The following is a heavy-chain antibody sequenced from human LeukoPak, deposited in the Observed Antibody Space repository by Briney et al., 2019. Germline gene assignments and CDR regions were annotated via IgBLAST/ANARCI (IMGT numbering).Heavy chain of an antibody. CDR3: ASNKGDS. CDR2: ISYDGSNK. D-gene: IGHD1/OR15-1a*01. CDR1: GFTFSSYA. J-gene: IGHJ4*02. V-gene: IGHV3-30-3*01. Sequence: HSGGSLRLSCAASGFTFSSYAVHWVRQAPGKGLEWVAIISYDGSNKYYADSVKGRFTISRDNSKNTVYLQMNSLRVEDTALYYCASNKGDSWGQGTLVTVSS.